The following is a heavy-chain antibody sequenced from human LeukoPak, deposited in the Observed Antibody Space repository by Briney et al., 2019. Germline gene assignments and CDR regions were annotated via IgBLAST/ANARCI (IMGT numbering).Heavy chain of an antibody. CDR3: ARSRYSGYDRFDY. CDR2: IYYSGST. J-gene: IGHJ4*02. Sequence: SETLSLTCTVSGGSISSSRYYWGCIRQPPGKGLEWIGSIYYSGSTYYNPPLKSRVTISVDTSKNQFSLKLSSVTAADTAVYYCARSRYSGYDRFDYWGQGTLVTVSS. CDR1: GGSISSSRYY. D-gene: IGHD5-12*01. V-gene: IGHV4-39*01.